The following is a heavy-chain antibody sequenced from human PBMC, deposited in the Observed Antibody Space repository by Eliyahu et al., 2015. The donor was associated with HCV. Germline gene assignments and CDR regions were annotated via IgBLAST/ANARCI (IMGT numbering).Heavy chain of an antibody. J-gene: IGHJ6*02. CDR2: ISTTGSYM. CDR1: GFNFRGYG. CDR3: ARDPTVFGLAHGMDV. Sequence: EAQVEESGGGLVKPGGSLRLSCAGSGFNFRGYGMNGVRQAPGKGLEWVSSISTTGSYMYYADSVKGRFTISRDNDKESIYLHMSSLRAEDTAVYYCARDPTVFGLAHGMDVWGQGTTVTVSS. D-gene: IGHD3/OR15-3a*01. V-gene: IGHV3-21*01.